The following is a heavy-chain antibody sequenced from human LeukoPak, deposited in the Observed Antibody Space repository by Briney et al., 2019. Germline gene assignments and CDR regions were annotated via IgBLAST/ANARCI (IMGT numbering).Heavy chain of an antibody. CDR3: ARAYSRSRFDY. CDR2: IDPSDSYN. CDR1: GYNFTNHW. V-gene: IGHV5-10-1*01. J-gene: IGHJ4*02. D-gene: IGHD6-6*01. Sequence: ESLKISCKGPGYNFTNHWISWVRQMPGKGLEWMGTIDPSDSYNNYSPSFQGHVTISADKSISTAYLQWSSLKASDTAMYYCARAYSRSRFDYWGQGTLVTVSS.